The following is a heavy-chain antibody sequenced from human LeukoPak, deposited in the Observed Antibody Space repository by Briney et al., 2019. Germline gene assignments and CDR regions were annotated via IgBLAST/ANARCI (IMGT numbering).Heavy chain of an antibody. V-gene: IGHV3-48*03. CDR1: GFTFSSYE. CDR3: AREIYGYSYGLDY. J-gene: IGHJ4*02. CDR2: ISSSGSTI. Sequence: PGGSLRLSCAASGFTFSSYEMNWVRQAPGKGLEWVSYISSSGSTIYYADSVKGRFTISRDNAKNSLYLQMNSLRAEDTAVYYCAREIYGYSYGLDYWGQGTLVTVSS. D-gene: IGHD5-18*01.